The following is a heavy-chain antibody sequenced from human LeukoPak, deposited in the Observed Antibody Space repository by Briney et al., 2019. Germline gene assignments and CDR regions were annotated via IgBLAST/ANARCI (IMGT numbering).Heavy chain of an antibody. J-gene: IGHJ4*02. CDR3: AMAGGDFWSVQYFDY. D-gene: IGHD3-3*01. CDR1: GGSISSGGYY. CDR2: IYHSGST. Sequence: SETLSLTCTVSGGSISSGGYYWSWIRQPPGKGLEWIGYIYHSGSTYYNPSLESRVTISVDRSKNQFSLKLSSVAAADTAVYYCAMAGGDFWSVQYFDYWGQGTLVTVSS. V-gene: IGHV4-30-2*01.